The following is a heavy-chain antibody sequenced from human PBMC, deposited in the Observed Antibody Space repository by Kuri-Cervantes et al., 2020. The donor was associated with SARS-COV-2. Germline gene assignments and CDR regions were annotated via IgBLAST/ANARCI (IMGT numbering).Heavy chain of an antibody. J-gene: IGHJ4*02. Sequence: GSLRLSCTVSGGSISSYYWSWIRQPAGKGLEWIGRIYTSGSTNYNPSLKSRVTISVDTSKNQFSLKLSSVTAADTAVYYCARDRTGALFDYWGQGTLVTVSS. CDR2: IYTSGST. CDR3: ARDRTGALFDY. D-gene: IGHD1-26*01. CDR1: GGSISSYY. V-gene: IGHV4-4*07.